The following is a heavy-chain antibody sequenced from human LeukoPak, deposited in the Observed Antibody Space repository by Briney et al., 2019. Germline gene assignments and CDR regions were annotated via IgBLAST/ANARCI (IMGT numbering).Heavy chain of an antibody. J-gene: IGHJ4*02. CDR1: GYTFTGYY. D-gene: IGHD4-17*01. Sequence: ASVKVSCTPSGYTFTGYYIHWVRQAPGQGLEWMGWINPNSGDTKYAQKFQGRVTMTRDTSISTAYMELSRLRSDDTAIYYCANNWAGDSGYWGQGTLVTVSS. CDR2: INPNSGDT. CDR3: ANNWAGDSGY. V-gene: IGHV1-2*02.